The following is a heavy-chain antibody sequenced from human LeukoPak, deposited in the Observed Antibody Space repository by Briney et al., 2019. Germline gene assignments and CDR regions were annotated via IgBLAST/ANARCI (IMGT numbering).Heavy chain of an antibody. D-gene: IGHD3-10*01. Sequence: SETLSLTCTVSGGSISSHYWSWIRQPAGKGLEWIGRIYTSGSTNYNPSLKSRVTISIDTSKNQFSLKLTSVTAADTAVYYCARESTGFGEFVWFDPWGQGTLVTVSS. CDR1: GGSISSHY. J-gene: IGHJ5*02. V-gene: IGHV4-4*07. CDR3: ARESTGFGEFVWFDP. CDR2: IYTSGST.